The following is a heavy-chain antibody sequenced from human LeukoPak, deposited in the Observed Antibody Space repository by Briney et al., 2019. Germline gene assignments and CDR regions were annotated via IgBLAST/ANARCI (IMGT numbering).Heavy chain of an antibody. V-gene: IGHV3-13*01. CDR3: AIKSPSGQTDY. Sequence: PGGSLRLSCAASGFTFSNYDMHWVRQVTGKGLEWVSAIGTAGDTYYPGSAKGRFTISRENAKNSLYLQMNSLRAGDTAVYYCAIKSPSGQTDYWGQGTLVTVSS. D-gene: IGHD6-19*01. CDR1: GFTFSNYD. J-gene: IGHJ4*02. CDR2: IGTAGDT.